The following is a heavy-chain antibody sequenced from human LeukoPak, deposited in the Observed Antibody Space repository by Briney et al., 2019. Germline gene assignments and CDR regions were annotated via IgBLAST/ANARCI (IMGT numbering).Heavy chain of an antibody. Sequence: ESGPTLVNPTQPLTLTCNFSGFSLTTTEMCVSWIRQPPGKALEWLARIDWDDDKYYSPSLKTRLTISKDTSKNQVVLTMTNMDTVDTATYYCARSRYHYKSDDYYLYYFDYWGQGTLVTVSS. CDR1: GFSLTTTEMC. V-gene: IGHV2-70*11. D-gene: IGHD3-22*01. J-gene: IGHJ4*02. CDR3: ARSRYHYKSDDYYLYYFDY. CDR2: IDWDDDK.